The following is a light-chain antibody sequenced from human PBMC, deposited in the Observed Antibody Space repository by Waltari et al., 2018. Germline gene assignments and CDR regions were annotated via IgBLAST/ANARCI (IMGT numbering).Light chain of an antibody. CDR3: CSYAGSYTWV. CDR1: SRYVGSYNY. J-gene: IGLJ3*02. V-gene: IGLV2-11*01. CDR2: DVS. Sequence: QSALTQPRSVSGSPGQSVTIPCTRTSRYVGSYNYVSWYHKHPGKAPNLMIYDVSIRPPGVPDRFSGSKSGNTASLTISGLQAEDEADYYCCSYAGSYTWVFGGGTKLTVL.